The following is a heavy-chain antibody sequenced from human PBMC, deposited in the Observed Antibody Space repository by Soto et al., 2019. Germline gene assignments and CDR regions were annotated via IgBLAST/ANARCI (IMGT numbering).Heavy chain of an antibody. CDR3: ARPPLRGGRVDY. CDR1: GYTFTSYA. CDR2: INAGNGNT. J-gene: IGHJ4*02. V-gene: IGHV1-3*01. D-gene: IGHD4-17*01. Sequence: ASVKVSCKASGYTFTSYAMHWVRQAPGQRLEWMGWINAGNGNTKYSQKFQGRVTITRDTSASTAYMELSSMRSDDTAVYYCARPPLRGGRVDYWGQGTRVTVAS.